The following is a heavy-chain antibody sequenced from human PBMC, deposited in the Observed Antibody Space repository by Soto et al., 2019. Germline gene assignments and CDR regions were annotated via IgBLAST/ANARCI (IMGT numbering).Heavy chain of an antibody. Sequence: QVQLVQSGAEVKKAGSSVKVSCKVSGGTFSSYFINWVRQAPGQGLEWVGGIIPVFGTGRYAEKLQGRVRITADESTRPAYMELSRLRSDDTAVYYCARETPSAAAAYYYYGLDVWGQGTTVTVPS. V-gene: IGHV1-69*01. CDR1: GGTFSSYF. D-gene: IGHD6-13*01. CDR2: IIPVFGTG. CDR3: ARETPSAAAAYYYYGLDV. J-gene: IGHJ6*02.